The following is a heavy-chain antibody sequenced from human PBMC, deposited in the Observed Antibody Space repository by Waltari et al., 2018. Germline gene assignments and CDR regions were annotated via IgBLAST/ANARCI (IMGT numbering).Heavy chain of an antibody. CDR1: GFSFSTYV. CDR3: ARASGVDY. D-gene: IGHD3-16*01. CDR2: ISDAGGII. J-gene: IGHJ4*02. Sequence: EVQLLGSGGGLVQPGGSLRLSCAASGFSFSTYVMNWVRQAPGKGLEWVSNISDAGGIINYADSVKGRFTISRDNSKNTLYLQMNSLRGEDTAVYYCARASGVDYWGQGTLVTISS. V-gene: IGHV3-23*01.